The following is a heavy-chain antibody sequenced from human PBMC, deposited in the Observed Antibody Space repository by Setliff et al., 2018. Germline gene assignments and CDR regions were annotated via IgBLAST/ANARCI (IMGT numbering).Heavy chain of an antibody. CDR1: GGSISSYY. Sequence: SETLSLTCTVSGGSISSYYRSWIRQPPGKGLEWIGYIYASGSTNYNPSLKSRVTLSVDTSKNQFSLKVSSVTAADTAVYYCARAPPNRYSGSYEYFYMDVWGKGTMVTVSS. V-gene: IGHV4-4*08. CDR2: IYASGST. J-gene: IGHJ6*03. CDR3: ARAPPNRYSGSYEYFYMDV. D-gene: IGHD1-26*01.